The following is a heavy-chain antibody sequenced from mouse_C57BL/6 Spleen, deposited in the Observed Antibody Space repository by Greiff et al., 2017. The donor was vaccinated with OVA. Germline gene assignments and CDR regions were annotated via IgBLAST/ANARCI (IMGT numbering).Heavy chain of an antibody. J-gene: IGHJ3*01. D-gene: IGHD2-3*01. CDR3: ASSYDGYPAWFAY. V-gene: IGHV5-9*01. Sequence: DVKLVESGGGLVKPGGSLTLSCAASGFTFSSYTMSWVRQTPEKRLEWVATISGGGGNTYYPDSVKGRFTISRDNAKNTLYLQMSSLRSEDTALYYCASSYDGYPAWFAYWGQGTLVTVSA. CDR2: ISGGGGNT. CDR1: GFTFSSYT.